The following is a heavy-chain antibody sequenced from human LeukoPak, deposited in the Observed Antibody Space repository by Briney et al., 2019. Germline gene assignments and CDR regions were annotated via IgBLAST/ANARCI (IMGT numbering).Heavy chain of an antibody. D-gene: IGHD1-1*01. CDR2: MNHDRSEI. CDR1: GFSLNRYW. CDR3: AGSDTTGYIPREWDYWYFDL. V-gene: IGHV3-7*01. J-gene: IGHJ2*01. Sequence: GGSLRLSCAVSGFSLNRYWMSWVRLTPGKGLEWVATMNHDRSEIYHADSVKGRFTISRDDAKNSLYLQMNRLRVEDTAVYYCAGSDTTGYIPREWDYWYFDLWGRGTLVTVSS.